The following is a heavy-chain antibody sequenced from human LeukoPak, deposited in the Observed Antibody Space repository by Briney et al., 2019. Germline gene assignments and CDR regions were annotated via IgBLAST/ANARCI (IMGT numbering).Heavy chain of an antibody. V-gene: IGHV4-34*01. Sequence: SETLSLTCAVYGGSFSGYYWSWIRQPPVKGLEWIGEINHSGSTNYNPSLKSRVTISVDTSKNQFSLKLSSVTAADTAVYFCARGGGYNWFDPWGQGTLVTVSS. J-gene: IGHJ5*02. CDR3: ARGGGYNWFDP. CDR1: GGSFSGYY. CDR2: INHSGST.